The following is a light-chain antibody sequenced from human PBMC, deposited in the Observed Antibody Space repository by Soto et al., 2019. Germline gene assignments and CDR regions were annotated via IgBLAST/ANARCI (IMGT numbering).Light chain of an antibody. V-gene: IGLV2-14*01. CDR2: EVS. J-gene: IGLJ1*01. Sequence: QSALTQPASVSGSPGQSITISCTGTGSDVGGYNYVSWYQQNPGKVPKLMIYEVSNRPSGVSNRFSGSKSGNTASLTISGLQAEDEADYYCSSYTTNSTPYVFGTGTKLTVL. CDR3: SSYTTNSTPYV. CDR1: GSDVGGYNY.